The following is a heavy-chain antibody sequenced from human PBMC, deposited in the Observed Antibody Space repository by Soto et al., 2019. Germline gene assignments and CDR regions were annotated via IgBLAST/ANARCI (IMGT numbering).Heavy chain of an antibody. V-gene: IGHV4-59*08. Sequence: QVQLQESGPGLVKPSETLSLTCTVSGGSISSYYWSWIRQPPGKGLEWIGYIYYSGSTNYNPSLKSRVTISVDTPKNQFSLKLSSVTAADTAVYYCASANYYGGNSLGAFDIWGQGTMVTVSS. CDR1: GGSISSYY. CDR2: IYYSGST. J-gene: IGHJ3*02. D-gene: IGHD4-17*01. CDR3: ASANYYGGNSLGAFDI.